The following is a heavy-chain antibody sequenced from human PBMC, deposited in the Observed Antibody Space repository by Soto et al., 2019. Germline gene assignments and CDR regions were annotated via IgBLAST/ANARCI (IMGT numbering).Heavy chain of an antibody. V-gene: IGHV1-3*01. D-gene: IGHD2-15*01. CDR3: ARHFSVVVAATQYYYYYMDV. CDR2: INAGNGNT. Sequence: ASVKVSCKASGYTFTSYAMHWVRQAPGQRLEWMGWINAGNGNTKYSQKFQGRVTITRDTSASTAYMELSSLRSEDTAVYYCARHFSVVVAATQYYYYYMDVWGKGTTVTVSS. J-gene: IGHJ6*03. CDR1: GYTFTSYA.